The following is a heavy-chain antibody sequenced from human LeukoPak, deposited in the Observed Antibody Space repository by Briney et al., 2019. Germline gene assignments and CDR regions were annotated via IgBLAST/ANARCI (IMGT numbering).Heavy chain of an antibody. V-gene: IGHV3-30-3*01. Sequence: PGRSLRLSCAASGFTFSRYAMHWVRQAPGKGLEWVAIISYDGTNKYYADSVKGRFTISRDNSKNTLYLQMNSLRAEDTAVYYCVRGHNDSGDYWARGPWSPSRQ. D-gene: IGHD4-17*01. CDR1: GFTFSRYA. CDR3: VRGHNDSGDY. J-gene: IGHJ4*02. CDR2: ISYDGTNK.